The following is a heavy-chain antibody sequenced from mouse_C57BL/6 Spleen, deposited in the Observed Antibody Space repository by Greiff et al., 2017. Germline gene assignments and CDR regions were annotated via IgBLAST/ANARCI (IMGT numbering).Heavy chain of an antibody. J-gene: IGHJ2*01. V-gene: IGHV1-52*01. CDR3: ARLHYGSSYYFDY. D-gene: IGHD1-1*01. CDR1: GYTFTSYW. CDR2: IDPSDSET. Sequence: QVQLQQPGAELVRPGSSVKLSCKASGYTFTSYWMHWVKQRPIQGLEWIGNIDPSDSETHYNQKFKDKATLTVDKSSSTAYMQLSSLTSEDSAVYYCARLHYGSSYYFDYWGQGTTLTVSS.